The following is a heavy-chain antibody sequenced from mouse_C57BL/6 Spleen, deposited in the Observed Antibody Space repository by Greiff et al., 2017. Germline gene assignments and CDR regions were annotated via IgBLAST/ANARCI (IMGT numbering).Heavy chain of an antibody. Sequence: QVHVKQPGAELVKPGASVKLSCKASGYTFTSYWMHWVKQRPGQGLEWIGMIHPNSGSTNYNEKFKSKATLTVDKSSSTAYMQLSSLTSEDSAVYYCARERRDYDTFAYWGQGTLVTVSA. CDR2: IHPNSGST. J-gene: IGHJ3*01. D-gene: IGHD2-4*01. V-gene: IGHV1-64*01. CDR3: ARERRDYDTFAY. CDR1: GYTFTSYW.